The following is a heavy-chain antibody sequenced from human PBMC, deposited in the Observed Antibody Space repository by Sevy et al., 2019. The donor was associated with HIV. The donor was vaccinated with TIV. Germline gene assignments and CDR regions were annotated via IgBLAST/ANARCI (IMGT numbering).Heavy chain of an antibody. CDR3: ASGGGGDSNYGSGSWFDH. D-gene: IGHD4-4*01. Sequence: SETPSLTCTVSGGSISSYYWSWIRQPPGKGLEWIGYIYYSGSTNYNPSLKSRVTISVDTSKNQFSLKLSSVTAADTAVYYCASGGGGDSNYGSGSWFDHWGQGTLVTVSS. CDR2: IYYSGST. J-gene: IGHJ5*02. CDR1: GGSISSYY. V-gene: IGHV4-59*01.